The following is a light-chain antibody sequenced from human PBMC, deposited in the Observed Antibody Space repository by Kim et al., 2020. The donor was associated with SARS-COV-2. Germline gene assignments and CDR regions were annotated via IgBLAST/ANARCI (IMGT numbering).Light chain of an antibody. Sequence: EIVMTQSPATLSASPRERATLSCRASQSVSSNLAWYQQKPGQAPRLLIYGASTRATGIPARFSGSGSGTDFTLSISSLQSEDFAVYYCQQYNNWTPCTCGKVSKLGI. CDR2: GAS. V-gene: IGKV3-15*01. CDR3: QQYNNWTPCT. J-gene: IGKJ2*02. CDR1: QSVSSN.